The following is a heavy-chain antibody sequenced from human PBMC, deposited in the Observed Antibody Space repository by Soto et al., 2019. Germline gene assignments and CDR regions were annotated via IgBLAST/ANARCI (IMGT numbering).Heavy chain of an antibody. Sequence: PGGSLRLSCAASGFTFSSYEMNWVRQAPGKGLEWVSYISSSGSTIYYADSVKGRFTISRDNAKNSLYLQMNSLRAEDTAVYYCARDLVGKNYVFPVNIEYYYYYGMDVWGQGTTVTVSS. J-gene: IGHJ6*02. V-gene: IGHV3-48*03. CDR3: ARDLVGKNYVFPVNIEYYYYYGMDV. CDR2: ISSSGSTI. D-gene: IGHD3-16*01. CDR1: GFTFSSYE.